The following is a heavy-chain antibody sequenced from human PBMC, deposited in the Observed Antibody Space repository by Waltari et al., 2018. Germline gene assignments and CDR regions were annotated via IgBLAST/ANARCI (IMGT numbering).Heavy chain of an antibody. D-gene: IGHD6-6*01. Sequence: EVQLVESGGGLVQPGGSLRLSCAASGFTFSSYSMNWVRQAPGKGLEWVSAISGSGGSTYYADSVKGRFTISRDNSKNTLYLQMNSLRAEDTAVYYCAKGIAARPGYFDYWGQGTLVTVSS. J-gene: IGHJ4*02. V-gene: IGHV3-23*04. CDR3: AKGIAARPGYFDY. CDR2: ISGSGGST. CDR1: GFTFSSYS.